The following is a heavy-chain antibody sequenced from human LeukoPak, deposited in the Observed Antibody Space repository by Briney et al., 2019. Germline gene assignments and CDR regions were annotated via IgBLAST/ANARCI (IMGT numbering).Heavy chain of an antibody. CDR1: GGSIGSGRYY. J-gene: IGHJ4*02. Sequence: RSSETLSLTCSVSGGSIGSGRYYWAWIRQPPGKGLEWIGSIYNTWSTSYNPSLKSRVTMSVDTSKNQFSLRLSSVTAADTAVYYCARNITSVIPAGYFDHWGQGTLVTVSS. CDR3: ARNITSVIPAGYFDH. V-gene: IGHV4-39*01. CDR2: IYNTWST. D-gene: IGHD2-2*01.